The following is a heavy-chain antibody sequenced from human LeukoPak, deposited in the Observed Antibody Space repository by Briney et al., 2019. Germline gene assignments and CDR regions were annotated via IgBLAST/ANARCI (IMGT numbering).Heavy chain of an antibody. D-gene: IGHD5-24*01. CDR3: ARHAVSDGYNRHNDY. Sequence: SQTLSLTCTVSGGSISSGGYYWSWIRQPPGKGLDWIGYIYHSGSTYYNPSLKSRVTISVDRSKNQFSLKLSSVTAADTAVYYCARHAVSDGYNRHNDYWGQGTLVTVSS. V-gene: IGHV4-30-2*01. CDR2: IYHSGST. J-gene: IGHJ4*02. CDR1: GGSISSGGYY.